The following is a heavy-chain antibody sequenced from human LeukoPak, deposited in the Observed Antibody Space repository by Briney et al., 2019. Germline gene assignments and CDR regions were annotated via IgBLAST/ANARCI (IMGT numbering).Heavy chain of an antibody. CDR2: IYTSGST. D-gene: IGHD3-16*01. V-gene: IGHV4-61*02. Sequence: ASQTLSLTCTVSGGSISSGSYYWSWIRQPAGKGLEWIGRIYTSGSTKYNPSLKSRVTISVDTSKNQFSLKLSSVTAADTAVYYCARYDYVWGSGWFDPWGQGTLVTVSS. J-gene: IGHJ5*02. CDR3: ARYDYVWGSGWFDP. CDR1: GGSISSGSYY.